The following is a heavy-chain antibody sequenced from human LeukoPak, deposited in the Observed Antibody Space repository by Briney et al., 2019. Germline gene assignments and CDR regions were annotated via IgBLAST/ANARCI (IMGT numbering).Heavy chain of an antibody. CDR2: INTDTGNP. D-gene: IGHD3-10*01. Sequence: ASVKVSCKASGYTFTSYVMNWVRQAPGQGLEWMGRINTDTGNPTYAQGFTGRYVFSFDTSVSTAYLQISGLTAEDTAVYYCARDPLPYYYGSGNYYPDYWGQGTLVTVSS. CDR3: ARDPLPYYYGSGNYYPDY. J-gene: IGHJ4*02. CDR1: GYTFTSYV. V-gene: IGHV7-4-1*02.